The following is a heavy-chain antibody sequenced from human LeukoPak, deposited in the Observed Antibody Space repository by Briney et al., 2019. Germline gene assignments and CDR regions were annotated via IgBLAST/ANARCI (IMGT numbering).Heavy chain of an antibody. J-gene: IGHJ4*02. V-gene: IGHV3-23*01. Sequence: GGSLRLSCAASGFTFSGYGMSWVRQAPGKGLEWVSGISGRGGNTDYADSVKGRFTISRDNSKSTLYLQMNSLRAEDTAVYYCAKSDDYNDRYYFVSWGQGTLVTVSS. CDR3: AKSDDYNDRYYFVS. CDR1: GFTFSGYG. CDR2: ISGRGGNT. D-gene: IGHD5-24*01.